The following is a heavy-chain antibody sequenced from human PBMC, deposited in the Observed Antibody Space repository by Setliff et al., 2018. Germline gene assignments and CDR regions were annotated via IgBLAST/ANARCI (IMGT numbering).Heavy chain of an antibody. Sequence: ASVKVSCKTSGYSFTNYGINWVRQAPGQGLEWMGWNSVYAREFQGRVTMTIDTSTGTADMELRNLRSDDTAVYYCTRDTNIVVVPPHRTAFDIWGQGTMVTVSS. CDR1: GYSFTNYG. CDR3: TRDTNIVVVPPHRTAFDI. J-gene: IGHJ3*02. CDR2: NSV. V-gene: IGHV1-18*01. D-gene: IGHD2-2*01.